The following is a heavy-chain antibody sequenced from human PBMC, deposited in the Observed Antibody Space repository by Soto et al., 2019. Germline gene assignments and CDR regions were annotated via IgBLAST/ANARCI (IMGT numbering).Heavy chain of an antibody. D-gene: IGHD2-2*01. V-gene: IGHV3-21*01. J-gene: IGHJ4*02. Sequence: GGSLRLSCTVSGFASNNYGINWVRQAPGKGLEWVSSISKSDYTYYSDSVKGRFAISRDNAKSSVSLQMNTLRVEDTAVYYCAREDSIIIPAVSDFWGQGTLVTVSS. CDR2: ISKSDYT. CDR1: GFASNNYG. CDR3: AREDSIIIPAVSDF.